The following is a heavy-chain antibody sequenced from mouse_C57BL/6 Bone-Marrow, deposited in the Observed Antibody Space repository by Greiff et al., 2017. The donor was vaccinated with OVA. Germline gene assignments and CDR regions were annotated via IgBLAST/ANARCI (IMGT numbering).Heavy chain of an antibody. Sequence: EVKLVESGGGLVKPGGSLKLSCAASGFTFSSYAMSWVRQTPEKRLEWVATISDGGSYTYYPDNVKGRFTISRDNAKNNLYLQMSQLKSEDTAMYYGAREGLRRMHYAMDYRGQGTSVTVSS. CDR2: ISDGGSYT. CDR1: GFTFSSYA. CDR3: AREGLRRMHYAMDY. J-gene: IGHJ4*01. D-gene: IGHD2-4*01. V-gene: IGHV5-4*01.